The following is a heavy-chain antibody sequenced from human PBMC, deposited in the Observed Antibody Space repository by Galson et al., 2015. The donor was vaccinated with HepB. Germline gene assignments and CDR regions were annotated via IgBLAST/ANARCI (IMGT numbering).Heavy chain of an antibody. CDR1: GFIFSKAW. CDR2: VKTKTDGGTT. Sequence: SLRLSCAASGFIFSKAWMSWVRQAPGKGLEWVGRVKTKTDGGTTDYAAPVKGRFTISRDDSKNTLYLQMNSLKTEDTAVYYCTTHRGYSSSAGFDYWGQGTLVTVSS. D-gene: IGHD6-19*01. J-gene: IGHJ4*02. V-gene: IGHV3-15*01. CDR3: TTHRGYSSSAGFDY.